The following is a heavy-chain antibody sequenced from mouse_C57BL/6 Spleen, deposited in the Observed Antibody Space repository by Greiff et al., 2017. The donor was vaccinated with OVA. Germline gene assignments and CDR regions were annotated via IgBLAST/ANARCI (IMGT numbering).Heavy chain of an antibody. CDR2: IWWDDDK. D-gene: IGHD1-1*01. CDR3: ARIYYGSSYFDY. J-gene: IGHJ2*01. CDR1: GFSLSTSGMG. V-gene: IGHV8-8*01. Sequence: QVTLKESGPGILQPSQTLSLTCSFSGFSLSTSGMGVGWIRQPSGKGLEWLAHIWWDDDKYYNTALKSGLTISKDTSKNQVFLKIASVDTADTATYYCARIYYGSSYFDYWGQGTTLTVSS.